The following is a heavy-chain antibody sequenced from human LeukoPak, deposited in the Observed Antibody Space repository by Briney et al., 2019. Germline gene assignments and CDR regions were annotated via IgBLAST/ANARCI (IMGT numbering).Heavy chain of an antibody. Sequence: KASETLSLTCTVSGGSISSGGYYWSWIRQHPGKGLEWIGYIYYSGSTYYNPSLKSRVTISVDTSKNQFSLKLSSVTAADTAVYYCARGIRLYDFWSGYFEWGQGTLVTVSS. J-gene: IGHJ4*02. V-gene: IGHV4-31*03. CDR2: IYYSGST. D-gene: IGHD3-3*01. CDR1: GGSISSGGYY. CDR3: ARGIRLYDFWSGYFE.